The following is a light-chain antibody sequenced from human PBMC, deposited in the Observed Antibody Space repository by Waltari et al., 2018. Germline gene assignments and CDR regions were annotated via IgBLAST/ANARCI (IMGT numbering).Light chain of an antibody. CDR3: QHYGSSSYT. CDR2: GAS. Sequence: EIVLTQSPGPLSLSPGERATLSCSASQSISSSYLAWYQQKPRQAPRLLMYGASSRATGIPDRFSGSGSGTDFTLTISRLEPEDFGGYYCQHYGSSSYTFGQGTKLEI. J-gene: IGKJ2*01. CDR1: QSISSSY. V-gene: IGKV3-20*01.